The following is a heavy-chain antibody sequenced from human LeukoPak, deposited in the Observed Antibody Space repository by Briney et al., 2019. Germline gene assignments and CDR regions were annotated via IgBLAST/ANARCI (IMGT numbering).Heavy chain of an antibody. CDR1: GFSFSSYC. CDR2: ISSSSSYI. V-gene: IGHV3-21*04. J-gene: IGHJ4*02. D-gene: IGHD1-26*01. Sequence: GGSLRLSCAASGFSFSSYCMNWVRQAPGKGLEWVSSISSSSSYIYYADSVKGRFTISRDNAKNSLYLQMNSLRAEDTALYFCVRSRSYYFDYWGQGTLVTVSS. CDR3: VRSRSYYFDY.